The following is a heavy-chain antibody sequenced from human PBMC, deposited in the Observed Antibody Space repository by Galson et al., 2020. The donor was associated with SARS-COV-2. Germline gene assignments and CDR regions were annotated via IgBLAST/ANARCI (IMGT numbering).Heavy chain of an antibody. V-gene: IGHV3-30*09. CDR1: GFTFRRYA. CDR2: ISDDGSIQ. CDR3: ARDGADVTRGIAVPGMPGY. D-gene: IGHD6-19*01. Sequence: GGSLRLSCTVSGFTFRRYAMHWVRQAPGKGLEWVAFISDDGSIQHYADPVKGRFAISRDNSKDTLWLQMNSLRTEDTALYFCARDGADVTRGIAVPGMPGYWGQGTRVSVSS. J-gene: IGHJ4*02.